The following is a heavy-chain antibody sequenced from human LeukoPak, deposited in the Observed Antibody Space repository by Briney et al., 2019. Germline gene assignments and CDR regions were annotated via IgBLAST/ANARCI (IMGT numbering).Heavy chain of an antibody. V-gene: IGHV3-74*03. CDR2: INSDGSTT. D-gene: IGHD2-21*01. J-gene: IGHJ5*02. CDR3: GRSDWANWFDP. CDR1: GFTLSSYW. Sequence: GGSLRLSCAASGFTLSSYWMHWIRQAPGKGLEWVSRINSDGSTTTYADSVKGRFTISRDNAESTLYLQMNSLRAEDTAVYYCGRSDWANWFDPWGQGTLVTVSS.